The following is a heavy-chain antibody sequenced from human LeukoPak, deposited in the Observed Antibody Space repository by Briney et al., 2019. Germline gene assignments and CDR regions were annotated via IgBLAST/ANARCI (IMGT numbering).Heavy chain of an antibody. CDR2: MNPNSGNT. CDR1: GYTFTSYD. D-gene: IGHD3-3*01. J-gene: IGHJ6*02. V-gene: IGHV1-8*01. Sequence: GASVKVSCKASGYTFTSYDINWVRQATGQGLEWMGWMNPNSGNTGYAQKFQGRVTMTRNTSISSAYMELSSLRSEDTAVYYCASYRDFWSGYYWRDYYYGMDVWGQGTTVTVSS. CDR3: ASYRDFWSGYYWRDYYYGMDV.